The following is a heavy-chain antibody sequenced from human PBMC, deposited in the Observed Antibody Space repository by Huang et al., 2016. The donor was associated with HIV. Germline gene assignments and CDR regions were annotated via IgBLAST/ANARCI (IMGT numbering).Heavy chain of an antibody. CDR1: EYTFTGYY. D-gene: IGHD3-22*01. V-gene: IGHV1-2*02. Sequence: QVQLVQSGAEVKKPGASVKVSCKASEYTFTGYYMHWVRHAPGQGLEWMGVINPNSGGTNYAQKFQGRVTMTRDTSISTAYMELSRLRSDDTAVYYCARPAHYYDSSGYLKYWGQGTLVTVSS. CDR3: ARPAHYYDSSGYLKY. CDR2: INPNSGGT. J-gene: IGHJ4*01.